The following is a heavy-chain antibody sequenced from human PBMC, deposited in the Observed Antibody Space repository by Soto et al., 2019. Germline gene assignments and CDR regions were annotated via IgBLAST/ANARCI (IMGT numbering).Heavy chain of an antibody. D-gene: IGHD1-7*01. CDR1: EFTFRSYW. Sequence: GGSLRLSCAASEFTFRSYWMHWVRQSPGKGLVWVSRISGDGSSTTYADSVRGRFTISRDNAKNTVYLQMDSLRAEDTAVYYCARSLPGTYGAFDLWGQGTMVT. CDR2: ISGDGSST. V-gene: IGHV3-74*01. J-gene: IGHJ3*01. CDR3: ARSLPGTYGAFDL.